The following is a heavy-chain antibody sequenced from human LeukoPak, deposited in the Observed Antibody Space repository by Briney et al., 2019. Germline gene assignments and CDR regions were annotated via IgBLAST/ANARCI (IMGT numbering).Heavy chain of an antibody. J-gene: IGHJ5*02. Sequence: SETLSLTCTVSGGSISSYYWSWIRQPPGKGLEWIGYIYYSGSTNYNPSLKSRVTISVDTSKNQFSLKLSSVTAADTAVYYCAREGGYGLDGNWFDPWGQGTLVTASS. D-gene: IGHD1-1*01. V-gene: IGHV4-59*01. CDR2: IYYSGST. CDR1: GGSISSYY. CDR3: AREGGYGLDGNWFDP.